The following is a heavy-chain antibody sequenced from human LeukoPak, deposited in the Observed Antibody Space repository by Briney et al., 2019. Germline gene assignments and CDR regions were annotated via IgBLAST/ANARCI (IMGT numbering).Heavy chain of an antibody. CDR3: ARDRSIPAADSYYGMDV. D-gene: IGHD2-2*01. V-gene: IGHV4-59*01. CDR1: GGSISSYY. Sequence: EPSETLSLTCTVSGGSISSYYWSWIRQPPGKGLEWIGYISYSGSTNYNPSLKSRVTISVDTSKNQFSLKLSSVTAADTAVYYCARDRSIPAADSYYGMDVWGQGTTVTVSS. CDR2: ISYSGST. J-gene: IGHJ6*02.